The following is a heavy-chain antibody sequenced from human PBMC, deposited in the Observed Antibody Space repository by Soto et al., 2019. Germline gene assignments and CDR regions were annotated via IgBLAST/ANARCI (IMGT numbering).Heavy chain of an antibody. CDR1: GGSISSYY. CDR3: ARHAPYYYDSSGYSMGLDY. V-gene: IGHV4-59*08. Sequence: SETLSLTCTVSGGSISSYYWSWIRQPPGKGLEWIGYIYYSGSTNYNPSLKSRVTISVDTSKNQFSLKLSSVTSADTAVYYCARHAPYYYDSSGYSMGLDYWGQGTLVTVSS. D-gene: IGHD3-22*01. J-gene: IGHJ4*02. CDR2: IYYSGST.